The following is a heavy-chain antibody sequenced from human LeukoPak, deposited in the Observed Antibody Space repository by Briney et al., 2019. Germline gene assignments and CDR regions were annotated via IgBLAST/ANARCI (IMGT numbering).Heavy chain of an antibody. CDR3: ARGGPGQQLVLVY. CDR2: VNHSGST. J-gene: IGHJ4*02. V-gene: IGHV4-34*01. Sequence: SETLSLTCAVYGESFSGYYWSWIRQPPGKGLEWIGEVNHSGSTNYNPSLKSRDTISVDTSKSQFSLKLSSVTAADTAVYYCARGGPGQQLVLVYWGQGTLVTVSS. D-gene: IGHD6-13*01. CDR1: GESFSGYY.